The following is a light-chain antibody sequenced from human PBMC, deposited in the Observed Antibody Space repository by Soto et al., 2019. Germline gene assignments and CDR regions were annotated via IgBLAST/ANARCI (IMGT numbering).Light chain of an antibody. V-gene: IGKV1-12*01. J-gene: IGKJ5*01. Sequence: DIQMTQSPSSVSASVGDRVTITCRASQNIWRLLAWYQQKPGKAPELLIYDASSLQSGVPPRFSGSGSGTDFTLTISSLQPEDFATYYCEQAGSFPITFGHGTRLEIK. CDR3: EQAGSFPIT. CDR2: DAS. CDR1: QNIWRL.